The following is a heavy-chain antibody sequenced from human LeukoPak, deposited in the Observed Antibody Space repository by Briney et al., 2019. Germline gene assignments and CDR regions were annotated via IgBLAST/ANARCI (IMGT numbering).Heavy chain of an antibody. CDR1: GGSISSGDYY. V-gene: IGHV4-30-4*01. CDR2: IYYSGST. D-gene: IGHD2-21*02. J-gene: IGHJ4*02. CDR3: AREGGGDSTLDY. Sequence: SETLSLTCTVSGGSISSGDYYWGWIRQPPGRGPEWIGYIYYSGSTYYNPSLKSRVTISVDTSKNQFSLKLSSVTAADTAVYYCAREGGGDSTLDYWGQGTLVTVSS.